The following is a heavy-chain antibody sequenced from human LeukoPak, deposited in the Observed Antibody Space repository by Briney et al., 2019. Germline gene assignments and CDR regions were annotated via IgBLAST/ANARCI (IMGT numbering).Heavy chain of an antibody. CDR2: ISYEGSNK. V-gene: IGHV3-30*04. D-gene: IGHD2-15*01. J-gene: IGHJ4*02. CDR1: GFTFSSYA. CDR3: ARDPIGSRWPYYFDY. Sequence: GGSLRLSCAASGFTFSSYALHWVRQAPGQGLEWVAVISYEGSNKYYADSVKGRFTISRDDSKNTVYLQMNRLRADDTAVYYCARDPIGSRWPYYFDYWGQGTLVTVSS.